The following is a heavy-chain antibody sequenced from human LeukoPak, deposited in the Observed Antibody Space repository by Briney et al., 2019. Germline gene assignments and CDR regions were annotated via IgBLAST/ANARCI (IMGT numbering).Heavy chain of an antibody. CDR2: IYTSGST. CDR1: GGSISSYY. V-gene: IGHV4-4*07. D-gene: IGHD5-18*01. J-gene: IGHJ4*02. Sequence: SETLSLTCTASGGSISSYYWSWIRQPAGKGLEWIGRIYTSGSTNYNPSLKSRVTMSVDTSKNQFSLKLSSVTAADTAVYYCARAGYSYGYGGVDYWGQGTLVTVSS. CDR3: ARAGYSYGYGGVDY.